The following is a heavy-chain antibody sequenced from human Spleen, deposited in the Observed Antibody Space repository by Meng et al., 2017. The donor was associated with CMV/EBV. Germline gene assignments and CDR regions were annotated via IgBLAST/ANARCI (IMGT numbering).Heavy chain of an antibody. V-gene: IGHV3-23*03. Sequence: GESLKISCVASGLTFSSYPMSWVRQAPGKGLEWVSVIYTDGSRSFHADSVKGRFTISRDNSKNTLYLQMNSLRAEDTAVYYCAKDRFGSGSYEPDYWGQGTLVTVSS. D-gene: IGHD3-10*01. CDR1: GLTFSSYP. J-gene: IGHJ4*02. CDR3: AKDRFGSGSYEPDY. CDR2: IYTDGSRS.